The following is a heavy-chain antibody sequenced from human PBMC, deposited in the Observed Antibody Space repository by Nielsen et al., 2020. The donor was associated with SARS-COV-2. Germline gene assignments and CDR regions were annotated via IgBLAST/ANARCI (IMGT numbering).Heavy chain of an antibody. V-gene: IGHV4-34*01. CDR1: GGSFSGYY. J-gene: IGHJ6*02. D-gene: IGHD2-2*01. CDR2: INHSGST. Sequence: SETLSLTCAVYGGSFSGYYWSWIRQPPGKGLEWIGEINHSGSTNYNPSLKSRVTISVDTSKNQFSLKLSSVTAADTAVYYCAREVVPALAFHYYGMDVWGQGTTVTVSS. CDR3: AREVVPALAFHYYGMDV.